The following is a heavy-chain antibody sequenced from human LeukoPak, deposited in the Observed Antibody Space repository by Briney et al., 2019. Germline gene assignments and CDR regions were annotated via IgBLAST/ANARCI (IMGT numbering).Heavy chain of an antibody. CDR1: GFTFSGYS. D-gene: IGHD6-13*01. CDR2: IGSGGAII. Sequence: GGSLRLSCAASGFTFSGYSMNWVRQAPGKGLEWVAYIGSGGAIISYADSVKGRFTISRDNSKNTLYLQMNSLRAEDTALYYCVKVNVKQQLIPRPGAFDIWGQGTLVTVSS. V-gene: IGHV3-48*01. CDR3: VKVNVKQQLIPRPGAFDI. J-gene: IGHJ3*02.